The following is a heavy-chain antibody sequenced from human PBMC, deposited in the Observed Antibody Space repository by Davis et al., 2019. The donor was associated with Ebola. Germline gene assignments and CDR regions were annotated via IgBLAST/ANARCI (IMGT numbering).Heavy chain of an antibody. Sequence: MPSESLSLTCTVSGGSISSSSYYWGWIRQPPGKGLEWIGSIYYSGSTYYNPSLKSRVTISVDTSKNQFSLKLSSVTAADTAVYYCARSSSWYPIDYWGQGTLGTVSS. J-gene: IGHJ4*02. V-gene: IGHV4-39*01. CDR2: IYYSGST. D-gene: IGHD6-13*01. CDR3: ARSSSWYPIDY. CDR1: GGSISSSSYY.